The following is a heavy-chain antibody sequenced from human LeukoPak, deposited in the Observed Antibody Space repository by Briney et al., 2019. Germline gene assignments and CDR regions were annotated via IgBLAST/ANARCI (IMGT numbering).Heavy chain of an antibody. CDR2: ISYDGGNK. CDR3: AKTYDSDYYYYGMDV. V-gene: IGHV3-30*18. Sequence: PGRSLRLSCAASGFTFSSYGMHWVRQAPGKGLEWVAVISYDGGNKYYADSVKGRFTISRDNSKNTLYLQMNSLRAEDTAVYYCAKTYDSDYYYYGMDVWGQGTTVTVSS. CDR1: GFTFSSYG. D-gene: IGHD5-12*01. J-gene: IGHJ6*02.